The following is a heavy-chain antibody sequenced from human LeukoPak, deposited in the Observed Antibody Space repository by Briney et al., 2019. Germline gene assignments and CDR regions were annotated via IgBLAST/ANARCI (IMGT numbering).Heavy chain of an antibody. D-gene: IGHD3-10*01. V-gene: IGHV4-4*02. J-gene: IGHJ5*02. Sequence: SGTLSLTCAVSGGSISSSNWWSWVRQPPGKGLEWIGEIYHSGSTSYNPSLKSRVTISVDKSKNQFSLKLSSVTAADTAVYYCARGRTMVGGVIITVGFAPWGQEPLVPVSS. CDR3: ARGRTMVGGVIITVGFAP. CDR2: IYHSGST. CDR1: GGSISSSNW.